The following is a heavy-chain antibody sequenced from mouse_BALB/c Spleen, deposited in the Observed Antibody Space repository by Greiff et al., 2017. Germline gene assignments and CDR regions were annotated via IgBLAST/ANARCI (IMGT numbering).Heavy chain of an antibody. D-gene: IGHD2-14*01. J-gene: IGHJ4*01. CDR3: ARDREVRRGNYYAMDY. Sequence: EVNVVESGGGLVKPGGSLKLSCAASGFTFSDYYMYWVRQTPEKRLEWVATISDGGSYTYYPDSVKGRFTISRDNAKNNLYLQMSSLKSEDTAMYYCARDREVRRGNYYAMDYWGQGTSVTVSS. CDR2: ISDGGSYT. CDR1: GFTFSDYY. V-gene: IGHV5-4*02.